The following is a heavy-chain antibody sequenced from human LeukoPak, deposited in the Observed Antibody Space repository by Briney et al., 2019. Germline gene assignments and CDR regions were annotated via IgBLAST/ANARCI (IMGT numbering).Heavy chain of an antibody. J-gene: IGHJ4*02. CDR2: IQYSGST. CDR3: VRDCGHFEIDY. Sequence: SETLSLTCTVSGGSISSSGYFWGWVRQPPGEGLEWIGSIQYSGSTFYIPPLKSRLTISRDTSKNQFSLRLSSVTAADTAVYYCVRDCGHFEIDYWGQGTLVTVSS. V-gene: IGHV4-39*07. CDR1: GGSISSSGYF. D-gene: IGHD2-21*01.